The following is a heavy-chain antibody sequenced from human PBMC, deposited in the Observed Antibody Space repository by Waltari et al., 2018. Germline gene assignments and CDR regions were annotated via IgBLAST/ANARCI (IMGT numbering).Heavy chain of an antibody. CDR1: GGTFSSYA. Sequence: VQLVQYGAEVKKPRSSVKVSCKASGGTFSSYAISWVRQAPGQGLEWMGGIIPILGIANYAQKFQGRVTITADKSTSTAYMELSSLRSEDTAVYYCARDALYCSGGSCYSAWFDPWGQGTLVTVS. V-gene: IGHV1-69*10. J-gene: IGHJ5*02. CDR2: IIPILGIA. CDR3: ARDALYCSGGSCYSAWFDP. D-gene: IGHD2-15*01.